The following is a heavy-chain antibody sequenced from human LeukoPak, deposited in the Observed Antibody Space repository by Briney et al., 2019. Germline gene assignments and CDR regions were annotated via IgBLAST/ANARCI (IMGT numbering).Heavy chain of an antibody. CDR1: GFTFSSYS. J-gene: IGHJ6*03. CDR3: AKGRGWEASYYYYYMDV. Sequence: PGGSLRLSCAASGFTFSSYSMNWVRQAPGKGLEWVSSISSSSSYIYYADSVKGRFTISRDNAKNSLYLQMNSLRAEHTAVYYCAKGRGWEASYYYYYMDVWGKGTTVTISS. D-gene: IGHD1-26*01. CDR2: ISSSSSYI. V-gene: IGHV3-21*01.